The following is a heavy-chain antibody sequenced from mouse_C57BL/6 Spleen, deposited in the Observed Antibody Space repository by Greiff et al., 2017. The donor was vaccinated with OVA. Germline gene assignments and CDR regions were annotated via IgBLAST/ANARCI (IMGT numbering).Heavy chain of an antibody. CDR1: GYTFTSYW. CDR3: ASRGRKGYAMDY. D-gene: IGHD1-3*01. CDR2: IDPSDSYT. Sequence: QVQLKQPGAELVMPGASVKLSCKASGYTFTSYWMHWVKQRPGQGLEWIGEIDPSDSYTNYNQKFKGKSTLTVDKSSSTAYMQLSSLTSEDSAVYYCASRGRKGYAMDYWGQGTSVTVSS. V-gene: IGHV1-69*01. J-gene: IGHJ4*01.